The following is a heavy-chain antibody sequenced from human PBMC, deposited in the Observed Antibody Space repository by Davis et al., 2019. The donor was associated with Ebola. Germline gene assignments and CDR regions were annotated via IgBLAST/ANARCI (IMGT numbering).Heavy chain of an antibody. V-gene: IGHV3-23*01. CDR3: VGATTLNY. J-gene: IGHJ4*02. CDR2: ISGSGGST. CDR1: GFAFSSYA. D-gene: IGHD1-26*01. Sequence: PGGSLRLSCAASGFAFSSYAMNWVRQAPGKGLEWVSGISGSGGSTDYADSVKGRFTISRDNSKNTLYLQMNSLRAEDTAVYYCVGATTLNYWGQGTLVTVSS.